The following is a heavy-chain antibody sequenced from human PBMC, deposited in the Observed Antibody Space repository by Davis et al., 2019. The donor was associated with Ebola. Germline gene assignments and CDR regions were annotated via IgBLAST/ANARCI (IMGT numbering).Heavy chain of an antibody. CDR3: ARDKPSSNRWHYYYYMDV. Sequence: GESLKISCAASGFTFSSYSMNWVRQAPGKGLEWVSSISSSSSYIYYADSVKGRFTISRDNAKNSLYLQMNSLRAEDTAVYYCARDKPSSNRWHYYYYMDVWGKGTTVIVSS. CDR1: GFTFSSYS. CDR2: ISSSSSYI. D-gene: IGHD4-11*01. J-gene: IGHJ6*03. V-gene: IGHV3-21*01.